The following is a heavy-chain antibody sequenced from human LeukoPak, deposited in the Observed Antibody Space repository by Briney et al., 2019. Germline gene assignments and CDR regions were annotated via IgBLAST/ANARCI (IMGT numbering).Heavy chain of an antibody. CDR2: ISGSGGST. V-gene: IGHV3-23*01. CDR1: GFTFSSYA. Sequence: GGSLRLSCAASGFTFSSYAMSWVRQAPGKGLEWVTAISGSGGSTYYADSVKRRFTISRDNSKKTLYLQMNSLRAEDTAVYYCTRDAYYNILTGYLSIWGQGTVVTVSS. J-gene: IGHJ3*02. CDR3: TRDAYYNILTGYLSI. D-gene: IGHD3-9*01.